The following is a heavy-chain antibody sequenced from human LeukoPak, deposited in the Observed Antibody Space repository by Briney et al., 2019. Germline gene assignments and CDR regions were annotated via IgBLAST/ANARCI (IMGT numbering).Heavy chain of an antibody. J-gene: IGHJ1*01. CDR2: ISGSGGST. Sequence: GGSLRLSCAASGFTFSTYAMSWVRQAPGKGLEWVSAISGSGGSTYYADSVKGRFTISRDNSKNTLYLQMNTLRAEDTAVYYCAKALRDYSDSSGYYAGYFQHWGQGTLVTVSS. CDR3: AKALRDYSDSSGYYAGYFQH. D-gene: IGHD3-22*01. CDR1: GFTFSTYA. V-gene: IGHV3-23*01.